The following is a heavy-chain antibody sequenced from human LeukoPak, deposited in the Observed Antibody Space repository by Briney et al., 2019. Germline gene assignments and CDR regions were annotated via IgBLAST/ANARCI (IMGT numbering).Heavy chain of an antibody. D-gene: IGHD3-22*01. Sequence: PGGSLRLSCAVSGFTFSNYGMHWVRQAPGKGLEWVAFIRYDGSNEYYADSVKGRFTISRDNSKNTVYLQMISLRAEDAAVYYCAKDRVSSETDFDTWGQGTLATVSS. J-gene: IGHJ4*02. CDR1: GFTFSNYG. V-gene: IGHV3-30*02. CDR3: AKDRVSSETDFDT. CDR2: IRYDGSNE.